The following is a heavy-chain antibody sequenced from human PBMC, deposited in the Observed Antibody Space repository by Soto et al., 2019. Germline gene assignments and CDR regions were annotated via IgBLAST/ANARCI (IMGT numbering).Heavy chain of an antibody. D-gene: IGHD1-7*01. CDR3: ARSLCNWNCATPGAFDI. V-gene: IGHV4-61*01. CDR1: GGSVSSGSYY. Sequence: QVQLQESGPGLVKPSETLSLTCTVSGGSVSSGSYYWSWIRQPPGKGLEWIGYIYYSGSTNYNPSLKSPVTISVDTSKNQFSLKLSSVTAADTAVYYCARSLCNWNCATPGAFDIWGQGTMVTVSS. J-gene: IGHJ3*02. CDR2: IYYSGST.